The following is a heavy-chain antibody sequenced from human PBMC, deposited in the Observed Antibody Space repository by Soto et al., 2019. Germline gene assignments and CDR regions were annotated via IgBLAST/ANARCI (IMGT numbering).Heavy chain of an antibody. CDR1: GGSISSGGYY. CDR2: IYYSGST. D-gene: IGHD3-22*01. J-gene: IGHJ5*02. CDR3: ARDGLNYYDSSGYYNWFDP. V-gene: IGHV4-31*03. Sequence: QVQLQESGPGLVKPSQTLSLTCTVSGGSISSGGYYWSWIRQHPGKGLEWIGYIYYSGSTYYNPSLKSRVTISVDTSKNQFSLKLSSVTAADTAVYYCARDGLNYYDSSGYYNWFDPWGQGTLVTVSS.